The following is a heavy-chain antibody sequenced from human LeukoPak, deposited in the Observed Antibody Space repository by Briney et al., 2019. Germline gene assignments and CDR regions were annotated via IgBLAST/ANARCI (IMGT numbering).Heavy chain of an antibody. Sequence: PSETLSLTCTVSGGSITTYYWRWIRQPPGKGLEWIEYMYTTGNPYYNPSLASRVTLSFDTPNNQFYVTLSSVTADDTAFYYGAKHYSLFGAAHFYMDVWGKGTTVTVSS. V-gene: IGHV4-59*08. CDR2: MYTTGNP. CDR3: AKHYSLFGAAHFYMDV. D-gene: IGHD3-3*01. J-gene: IGHJ6*03. CDR1: GGSITTYY.